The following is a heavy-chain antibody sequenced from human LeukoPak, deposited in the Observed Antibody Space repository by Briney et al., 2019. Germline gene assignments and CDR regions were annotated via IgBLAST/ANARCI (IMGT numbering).Heavy chain of an antibody. Sequence: GGSLRLSCAASGFTFSSYWMSWVRQAPGKGLEWVANIKQDGSEKYYVDSVKGRFTISRDNAKNSLYLQMNSLRAEDTAVYYCARVRYFDWPALDYWGQGTLVTVSS. CDR1: GFTFSSYW. D-gene: IGHD3-9*01. CDR2: IKQDGSEK. CDR3: ARVRYFDWPALDY. V-gene: IGHV3-7*01. J-gene: IGHJ4*02.